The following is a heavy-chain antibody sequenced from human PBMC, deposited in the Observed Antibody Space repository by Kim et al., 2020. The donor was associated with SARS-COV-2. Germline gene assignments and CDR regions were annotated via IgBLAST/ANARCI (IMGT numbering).Heavy chain of an antibody. CDR2: ISYGGST. J-gene: IGHJ4*02. D-gene: IGHD3-3*01. Sequence: WTGEISYGGSTNYNPSLKSRVTISVDTSKNQFSLKLSSVTAADTAVYYCARETSITIFGVVTHASYFDYWGQGTLVTVSS. V-gene: IGHV4-59*01. CDR3: ARETSITIFGVVTHASYFDY.